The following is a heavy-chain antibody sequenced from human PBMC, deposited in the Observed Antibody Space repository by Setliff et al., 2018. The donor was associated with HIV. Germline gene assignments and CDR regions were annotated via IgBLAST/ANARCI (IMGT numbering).Heavy chain of an antibody. CDR1: GFTFSNYP. D-gene: IGHD7-27*01. V-gene: IGHV3-30*04. CDR3: ARHWGNAFDI. J-gene: IGHJ3*02. CDR2: MSHDGTYK. Sequence: GGSLRLSCAASGFTFSNYPMHWVRQAPGKGLEWVALMSHDGTYKYYADSVQGRFTISRDNSKNTLYLQMNSLRVEDTAVYYCARHWGNAFDIWGQGTMVTVSS.